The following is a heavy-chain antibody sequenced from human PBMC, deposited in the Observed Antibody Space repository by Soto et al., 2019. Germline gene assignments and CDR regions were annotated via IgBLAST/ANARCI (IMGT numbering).Heavy chain of an antibody. D-gene: IGHD5-18*01. CDR1: GYTLTELS. CDR3: ATRTYSHGFVDD. CDR2: FDPEDDET. J-gene: IGHJ4*02. V-gene: IGHV1-24*01. Sequence: ASVKVSCKVSGYTLTELSMHWVRQAPGKGLEWMGGFDPEDDETIYAQKFQGRVTMTEDTSTDTAYMELSSLISDDTAAYYCATRTYSHGFVDDWGQGTLVTVSS.